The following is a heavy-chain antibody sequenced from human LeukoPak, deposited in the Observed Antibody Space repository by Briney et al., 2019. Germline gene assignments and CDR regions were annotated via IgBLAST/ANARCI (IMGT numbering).Heavy chain of an antibody. V-gene: IGHV3-23*01. CDR3: AKNRGYCSSIACSGLPF. CDR2: ISTAGNST. D-gene: IGHD2-2*01. CDR1: GFTFSSST. J-gene: IGHJ4*02. Sequence: PGGSLRLSCAASGFTFSSSTMSWIRQAPGKGLEWVSAISTAGNSTYYADSVKGRFTISRDNSKNTLYLQMNSLTAEDTAVYYCAKNRGYCSSIACSGLPFWGQGTLVTVSS.